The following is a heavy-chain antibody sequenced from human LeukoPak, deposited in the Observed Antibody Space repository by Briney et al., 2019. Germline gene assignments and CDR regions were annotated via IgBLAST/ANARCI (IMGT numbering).Heavy chain of an antibody. CDR2: INHSGST. Sequence: SETLSLTCAVYGGSFSDYYWSWIRQPPGKGLEWIGEINHSGSTNYNPSLKSRVTISLDTSKNQFSLKLTSVTAADTAVYYCARCLDCSGGSCYRYYFDYWGQGTLVTVSS. V-gene: IGHV4-34*01. CDR3: ARCLDCSGGSCYRYYFDY. D-gene: IGHD2-15*01. J-gene: IGHJ4*02. CDR1: GGSFSDYY.